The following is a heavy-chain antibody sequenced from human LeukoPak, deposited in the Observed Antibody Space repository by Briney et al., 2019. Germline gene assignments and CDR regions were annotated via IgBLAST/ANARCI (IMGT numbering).Heavy chain of an antibody. V-gene: IGHV3-48*01. CDR3: VRDDEMLTDFTHGDY. Sequence: PGGSLRLSCAASGFTFSGYSMNWGREAPGKGLEWLSYISGSSSAIYYADSVKGRFTISRDNAKNSLYLQMNSLRVGATAVISWVRDDEMLTDFTHGDYWDQGTLVTVPS. D-gene: IGHD3-9*01. CDR1: GFTFSGYS. CDR2: ISGSSSAI. J-gene: IGHJ4*02.